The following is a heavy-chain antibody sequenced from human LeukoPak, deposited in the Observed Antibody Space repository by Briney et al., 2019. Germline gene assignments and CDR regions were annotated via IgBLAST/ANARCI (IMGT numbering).Heavy chain of an antibody. Sequence: PSETLSLTCAVYSGSFSGYYWSWIRQPPGKGLEWVGEINDSGSVNCNPSLKNRGTLSVDTSKNQFSLRLSSVAAADTAVYYCARRLVDSGASQVSDDWGQGTLVTVSS. J-gene: IGHJ4*02. D-gene: IGHD2-15*01. CDR1: SGSFSGYY. CDR2: INDSGSV. CDR3: ARRLVDSGASQVSDD. V-gene: IGHV4-34*01.